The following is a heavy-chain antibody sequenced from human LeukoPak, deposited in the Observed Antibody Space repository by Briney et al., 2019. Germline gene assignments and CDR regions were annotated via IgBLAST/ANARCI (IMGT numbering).Heavy chain of an antibody. J-gene: IGHJ6*02. D-gene: IGHD2-8*01. V-gene: IGHV1-69*04. Sequence: GASVKVSCKTSGGTFSSYAISWVRQAPGQGLEWMGRIIPILGIANYAQKFQGRVATTADKSTSTAYMELSSLRSEDTAVYYCARDRCTNGVCRPPPYYYYYGMDVWGQGTTVTVSS. CDR2: IIPILGIA. CDR1: GGTFSSYA. CDR3: ARDRCTNGVCRPPPYYYYYGMDV.